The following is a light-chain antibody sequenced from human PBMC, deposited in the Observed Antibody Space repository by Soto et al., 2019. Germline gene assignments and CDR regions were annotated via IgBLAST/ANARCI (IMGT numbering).Light chain of an antibody. CDR1: SSDVGGYNH. V-gene: IGLV2-8*01. J-gene: IGLJ1*01. Sequence: QSALTQPPSASGSPGQSVTISCTGTSSDVGGYNHVSWYQQNPGKAPKLMIYDVSKRPSGVPDRFSGSKSGNTASLTISGLQAEDEDDYYCTSYAGSNNSVFGTGTTVTVL. CDR2: DVS. CDR3: TSYAGSNNSV.